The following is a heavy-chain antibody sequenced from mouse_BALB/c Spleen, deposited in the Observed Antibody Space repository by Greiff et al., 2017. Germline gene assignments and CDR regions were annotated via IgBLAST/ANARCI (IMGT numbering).Heavy chain of an antibody. Sequence: EVQLQQSGPELVKPGASVKMSCKASGYTFTDYYMKWVKQSNGKSLEWIGDINPNNGDTFYNQKFKGKATLTVDKSSSTAYMQLNSLTSEDSAVYYCAREGYYYGSSYYFDYWGQGTTLTVSS. J-gene: IGHJ2*01. V-gene: IGHV1-26*01. CDR3: AREGYYYGSSYYFDY. CDR1: GYTFTDYY. CDR2: INPNNGDT. D-gene: IGHD1-1*01.